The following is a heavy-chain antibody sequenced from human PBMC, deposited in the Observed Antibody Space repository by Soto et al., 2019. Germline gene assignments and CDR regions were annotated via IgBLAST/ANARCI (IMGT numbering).Heavy chain of an antibody. CDR3: ARDAGYSGYDYYYYGMDV. V-gene: IGHV1-69*05. D-gene: IGHD5-12*01. J-gene: IGHJ6*02. Sequence: SVKVSCKASGGTFSAYAISWVRQAPGQGLEWMGGILPLSGTSNYTQKFQGRVTMTRDTSISTAYMELSRLRSDDTAVYYCARDAGYSGYDYYYYGMDVWGQGTTVTVSS. CDR1: GGTFSAYA. CDR2: ILPLSGTS.